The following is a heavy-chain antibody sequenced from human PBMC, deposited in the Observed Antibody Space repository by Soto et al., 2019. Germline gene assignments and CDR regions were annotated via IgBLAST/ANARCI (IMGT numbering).Heavy chain of an antibody. CDR3: AKAFHSTSWYSPFRSFDH. D-gene: IGHD6-13*01. CDR1: GFTFDDYA. CDR2: ISWNSGSI. Sequence: PGGSLRLSCAASGFTFDDYAMHWVRRAPGKGLEWVSGISWNSGSIGYADSVKGRFTISRDNAKNSLYLQMNSLRAEDTALYYCAKAFHSTSWYSPFRSFDHWGQGTLVTVSS. J-gene: IGHJ4*02. V-gene: IGHV3-9*01.